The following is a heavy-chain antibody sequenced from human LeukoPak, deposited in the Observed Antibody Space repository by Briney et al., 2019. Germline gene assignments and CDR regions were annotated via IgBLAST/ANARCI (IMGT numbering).Heavy chain of an antibody. Sequence: SETLSLTCTVSGVSISSGGYYWRWIRQHPGKGLEWIGYIYYSGSTYYNPSLKSRVTISVDTSKNQFSLKLSSVTAADTAVYYCARDSGYGPIDYWGQGTLVTVSS. V-gene: IGHV4-31*03. J-gene: IGHJ4*02. D-gene: IGHD5-12*01. CDR3: ARDSGYGPIDY. CDR2: IYYSGST. CDR1: GVSISSGGYY.